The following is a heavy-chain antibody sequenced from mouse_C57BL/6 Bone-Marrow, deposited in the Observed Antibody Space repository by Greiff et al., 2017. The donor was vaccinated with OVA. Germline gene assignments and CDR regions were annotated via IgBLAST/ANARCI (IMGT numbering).Heavy chain of an antibody. V-gene: IGHV1-50*01. CDR2: IDPSDSYT. J-gene: IGHJ2*01. CDR3: ARAYYSNYVDFDY. Sequence: QVQLQQPGAELVKPGASVKLSCKASGYTFTSYWMQWVKQRPGQGLEWIGEIDPSDSYTNYNQKFKGKATLTVDTSSSTAYMQLSSLTSEDSAVYYCARAYYSNYVDFDYWGQGTTLTVSS. CDR1: GYTFTSYW. D-gene: IGHD2-5*01.